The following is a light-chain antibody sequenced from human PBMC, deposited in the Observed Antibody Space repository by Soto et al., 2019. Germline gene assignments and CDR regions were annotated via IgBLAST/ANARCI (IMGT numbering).Light chain of an antibody. CDR1: SSDVGGYNY. J-gene: IGLJ2*01. V-gene: IGLV2-8*01. CDR2: EVS. CDR3: SSYAGSNNRVV. Sequence: QSVLTQPPSASGSPGQSVNISCTGTSSDVGGYNYVSWYQQHPGKAPKLMIYEVSKRPSGVPDRFSGSKSGNTASLTVSGLQAEDEADYYCSSYAGSNNRVVFGGGTKLTVL.